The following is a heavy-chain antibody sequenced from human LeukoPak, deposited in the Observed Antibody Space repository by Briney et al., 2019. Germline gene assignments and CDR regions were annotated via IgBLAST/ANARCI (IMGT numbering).Heavy chain of an antibody. Sequence: PGRSLRLSCAASGFTFSSYGMHWVRQAPGKGLEWVAVISYDGSNKYYADSVKGRFTISRDNSKNTLYLQMNSLRAEDTAVYYCARAGTMVRGAYYYYMDVWGKGTTVTVSS. V-gene: IGHV3-30*03. CDR2: ISYDGSNK. CDR1: GFTFSSYG. J-gene: IGHJ6*03. D-gene: IGHD3-10*01. CDR3: ARAGTMVRGAYYYYMDV.